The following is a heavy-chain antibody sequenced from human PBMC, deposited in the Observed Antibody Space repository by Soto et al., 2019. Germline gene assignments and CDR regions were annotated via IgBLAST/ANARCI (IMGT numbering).Heavy chain of an antibody. CDR1: GFTVSSNY. V-gene: IGHV3-74*03. J-gene: IGHJ4*02. CDR3: VRDDVGVGIDY. Sequence: GGSLRLSCAASGFTVSSNYMSWVRQVPGKGLVWVSHIDSDGNYTTYADSVKGRFTISRDNAKNTVYLQMNSLRAEDTAVYYCVRDDVGVGIDYWGLGTLVTVSS. D-gene: IGHD1-26*01. CDR2: IDSDGNYT.